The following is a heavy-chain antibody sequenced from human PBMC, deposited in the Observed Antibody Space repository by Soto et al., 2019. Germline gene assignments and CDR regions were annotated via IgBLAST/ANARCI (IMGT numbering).Heavy chain of an antibody. V-gene: IGHV4-38-2*01. J-gene: IGHJ1*01. CDR1: GYSISSGYY. CDR3: ARTYSGSHITLFHH. CDR2: IYHGGST. D-gene: IGHD1-26*01. Sequence: SETLSLTCAVSGYSISSGYYWGWIRQTPGRGLEWIGGIYHGGSTYNNPSLKSRVTISVDTSKNHLSLKLSSVTAADTAVYYCARTYSGSHITLFHHWGQGPLVTVSS.